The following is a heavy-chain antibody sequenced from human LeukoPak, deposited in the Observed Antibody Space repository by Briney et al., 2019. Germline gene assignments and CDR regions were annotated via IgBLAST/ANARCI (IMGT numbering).Heavy chain of an antibody. Sequence: GGSLRLSCAASGFTFSDHYMDWVRQAPGKGLDWVGRIRKMANGYSTQYAASVKGRFTISRDDSKNSLYLQMNSLKTEDTAVYYCVRVYKSSGSYSQALDYWGQGTLVTVSS. D-gene: IGHD3-22*01. J-gene: IGHJ4*02. V-gene: IGHV3-72*01. CDR3: VRVYKSSGSYSQALDY. CDR1: GFTFSDHY. CDR2: IRKMANGYST.